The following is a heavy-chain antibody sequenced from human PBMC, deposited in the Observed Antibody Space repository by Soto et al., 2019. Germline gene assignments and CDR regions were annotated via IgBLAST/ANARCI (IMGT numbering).Heavy chain of an antibody. CDR2: IYYSGST. V-gene: IGHV4-30-4*01. D-gene: IGHD5-18*01. CDR3: ARPPPVVTDV. CDR1: GGSISSGGYY. Sequence: SETLSLTCTVSGGSISSGGYYWSWIRQPPGKGLEWIGYIYYSGSTYYNPSLKSRVTISVDTSKNQFSLKLSSVTAADTAVYYGARPPPVVTDVWGQGTTVTLSS. J-gene: IGHJ6*02.